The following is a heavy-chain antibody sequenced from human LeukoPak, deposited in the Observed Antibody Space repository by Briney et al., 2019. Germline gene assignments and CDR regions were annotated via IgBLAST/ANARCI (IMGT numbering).Heavy chain of an antibody. Sequence: GGSLRLSCAASGFTFSSYAMSWVRQAPGKGLEWVSAISGSGGSTYYADSVKGRFTISRDNAKNSLNLQMNSLRAEDTAVYYCARESYSSGYYYDYWGQGTLVTVSS. CDR2: ISGSGGST. CDR3: ARESYSSGYYYDY. J-gene: IGHJ4*02. CDR1: GFTFSSYA. D-gene: IGHD3-22*01. V-gene: IGHV3-23*01.